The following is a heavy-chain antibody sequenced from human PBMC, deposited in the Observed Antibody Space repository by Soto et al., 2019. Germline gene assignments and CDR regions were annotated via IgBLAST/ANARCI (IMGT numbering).Heavy chain of an antibody. V-gene: IGHV4-31*03. Sequence: SETLSLTCTVSGASINSGCYYSSWIRHQQGKGLVWIRYIYSSWSTYYNPSLQSRVTISVDTSKNQFSLKLSPLTAADTAVYYCASVRSCTRMFGVADARYGWLDPWGQGTMLTASS. CDR3: ASVRSCTRMFGVADARYGWLDP. D-gene: IGHD3-3*01. CDR1: GASINSGCYY. CDR2: IYSSWST. J-gene: IGHJ5*02.